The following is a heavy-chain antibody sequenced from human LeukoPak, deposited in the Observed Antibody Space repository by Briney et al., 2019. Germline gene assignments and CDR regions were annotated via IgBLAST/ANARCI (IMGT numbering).Heavy chain of an antibody. CDR2: MNPNSGTV. D-gene: IGHD7-27*01. V-gene: IGHV1-8*01. J-gene: IGHJ4*02. Sequence: ASVKVSCKASGYSFTNYDINWVRQATGHGLEWMGWMNPNSGTVGYAQKFQGRVTMTRNASISAAYMELSSLTSEDAAVYYCTRGASDYWGENYFDYWGQGSLVAVSS. CDR3: TRGASDYWGENYFDY. CDR1: GYSFTNYD.